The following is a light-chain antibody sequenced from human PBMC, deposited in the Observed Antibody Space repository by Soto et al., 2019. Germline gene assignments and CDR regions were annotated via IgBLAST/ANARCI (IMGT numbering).Light chain of an antibody. CDR1: QSVSSY. CDR3: QRYNNWPCT. Sequence: EIVLTQSPGALSLSRGERATLSCRASQSVSSYLAWYQQKPGQTPRLLIYDASTRATGVSARFSGSGSGTEFTLTFNSVQADDFAFDYWQRYNNWPCTFGGGTKVDIK. CDR2: DAS. J-gene: IGKJ4*01. V-gene: IGKV3-15*01.